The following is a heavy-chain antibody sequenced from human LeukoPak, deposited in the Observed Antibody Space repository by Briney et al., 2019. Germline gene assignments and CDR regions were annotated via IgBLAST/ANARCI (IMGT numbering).Heavy chain of an antibody. D-gene: IGHD3-9*01. J-gene: IGHJ3*02. Sequence: SETLSLTCSVSGGSISSYYWSWIRQPPGKGLEWIGYIYYSGSTNYNPSLKSRVIISVDTSKNQFSLKLSSVTAADTAVYYCAREVLTDAFDIWGQGTMVTVSS. CDR3: AREVLTDAFDI. CDR1: GGSISSYY. V-gene: IGHV4-59*01. CDR2: IYYSGST.